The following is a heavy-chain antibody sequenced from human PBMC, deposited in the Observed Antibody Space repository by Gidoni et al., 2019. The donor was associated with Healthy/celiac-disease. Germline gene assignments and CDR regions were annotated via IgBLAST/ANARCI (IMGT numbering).Heavy chain of an antibody. CDR3: ARGLGQGRSSSWLDY. D-gene: IGHD6-13*01. CDR2: IWYDGSNK. J-gene: IGHJ4*02. Sequence: QVQPVESGGGVVQPGRSLRLSCAAPGFTSSSYGMHWVRQAPGTGLEWVAVIWYDGSNKYYADSVKGRFTIARDNSKNTLYLQMNSLRAEDTAVYYCARGLGQGRSSSWLDYWGQGTLVTVSS. CDR1: GFTSSSYG. V-gene: IGHV3-33*01.